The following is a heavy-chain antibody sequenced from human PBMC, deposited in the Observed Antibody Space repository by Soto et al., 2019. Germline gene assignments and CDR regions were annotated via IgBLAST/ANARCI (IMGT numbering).Heavy chain of an antibody. CDR2: ISGSGGST. CDR3: AGGQGYYDSSGYWFDP. V-gene: IGHV3-23*01. Sequence: EVQLLESGGGLVQPGGSLRLSCAASGFTFSSYAMSWVRQAPGKGLERVSAISGSGGSTYYADSVKGRFTISRDNSKNTLYLQMNSLRAEDTAVYYCAGGQGYYDSSGYWFDPWGQGTLVTVSS. D-gene: IGHD3-22*01. CDR1: GFTFSSYA. J-gene: IGHJ5*02.